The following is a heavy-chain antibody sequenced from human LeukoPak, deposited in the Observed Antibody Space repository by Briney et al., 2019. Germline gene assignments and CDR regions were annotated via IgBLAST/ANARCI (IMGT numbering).Heavy chain of an antibody. J-gene: IGHJ6*03. D-gene: IGHD3-10*01. V-gene: IGHV3-53*01. CDR2: IYSGGRT. CDR3: AGVYYGSGSLHYYYYYMDV. CDR1: GFTFSTYW. Sequence: GGSLRLSCAASGFTFSTYWMSWVRQAPGKGLEWVSVIYSGGRTYYADSVKGRFTISRDNSKNTLYLQMNSLRAEDTAVYYCAGVYYGSGSLHYYYYYMDVWGKGATVTISS.